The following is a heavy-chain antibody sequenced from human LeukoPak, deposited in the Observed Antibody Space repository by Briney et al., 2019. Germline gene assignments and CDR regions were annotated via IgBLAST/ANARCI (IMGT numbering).Heavy chain of an antibody. CDR3: ARDFSVASFDP. V-gene: IGHV4-39*07. Sequence: PSETQSLTCTVSGGSISSSSYYWGWICQPPGKGLGWIGSIYYSGSTYYNPSLKSRVTISVDTSKNQFSLKLSSVTAADTAVYYCARDFSVASFDPWGQGTLVTVSS. D-gene: IGHD5-12*01. J-gene: IGHJ5*02. CDR2: IYYSGST. CDR1: GGSISSSSYY.